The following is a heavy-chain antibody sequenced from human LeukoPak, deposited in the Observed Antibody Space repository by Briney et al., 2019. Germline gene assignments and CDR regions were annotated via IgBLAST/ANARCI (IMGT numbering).Heavy chain of an antibody. CDR1: GFTFSGYE. CDR2: ISSSGSTI. J-gene: IGHJ4*02. V-gene: IGHV3-48*03. Sequence: PGGSLRLSCAASGFTFSGYEMNWVRQAPGKGLEWVSYISSSGSTIYYADSVKGRFTISRDNAKNSLYLQMNSLRAEDTAVYYCARDGGSGYYITELDYWGQRTLVTVSS. D-gene: IGHD3-3*01. CDR3: ARDGGSGYYITELDY.